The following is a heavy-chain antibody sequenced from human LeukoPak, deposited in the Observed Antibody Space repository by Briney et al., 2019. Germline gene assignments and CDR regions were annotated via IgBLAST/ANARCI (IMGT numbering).Heavy chain of an antibody. CDR2: ISGSGGST. V-gene: IGHV3-23*01. D-gene: IGHD3-3*01. CDR3: AKAGPFWNGYYPFDY. J-gene: IGHJ4*02. CDR1: GFTFSSYS. Sequence: GGSLRLSYAPSGFTFSSYSMSWVRQAPGKGLEWVSAISGSGGSTYYADSVKGRFTISRDNSKNTLYLQMNSLRAEDTAIYYCAKAGPFWNGYYPFDYWGQGTLVTVSS.